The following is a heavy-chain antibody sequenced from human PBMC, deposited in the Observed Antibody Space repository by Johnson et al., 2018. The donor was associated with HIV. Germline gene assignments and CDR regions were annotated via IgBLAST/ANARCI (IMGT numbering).Heavy chain of an antibody. CDR1: GFTFDDYA. D-gene: IGHD6-13*01. V-gene: IGHV3-9*01. CDR3: AKDHAAAEGSEGAFDI. CDR2: ISWNSGSI. Sequence: VQLVESGGGLVQPGGSLRLSCAASGFTFDDYAMHWVRQAPGKGLEWVSGISWNSGSIGYADSVKGRFTISRDNAKNSLYLQMNSLRAEDTALYYCAKDHAAAEGSEGAFDIWGQGTMVTVSS. J-gene: IGHJ3*02.